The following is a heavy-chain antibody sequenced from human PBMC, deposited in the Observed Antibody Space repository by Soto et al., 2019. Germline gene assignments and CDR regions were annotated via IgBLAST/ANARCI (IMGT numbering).Heavy chain of an antibody. CDR3: AKSRLWGGDYYNADYCDPLSV. Sequence: PGGSLRLSCAASGFTFDDYAMYWVRQCPGKGLEWVSGISWDSGRIGYADSVKGRFTISRDNAKNSLYLQMNSLRPEDTALYYCAKSRLWGGDYYNADYCDPLSVWGQGTTVTVSS. CDR1: GFTFDDYA. D-gene: IGHD2-21*01. J-gene: IGHJ6*02. CDR2: ISWDSGRI. V-gene: IGHV3-9*01.